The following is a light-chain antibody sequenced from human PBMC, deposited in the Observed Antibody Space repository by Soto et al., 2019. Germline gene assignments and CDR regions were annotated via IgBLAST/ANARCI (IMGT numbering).Light chain of an antibody. V-gene: IGLV1-44*01. CDR3: AVWDDSLRGRV. CDR1: NSNIGSNT. Sequence: QSVLTQPPSASGTPGQRVTISCSGSNSNIGSNTVNWYQQFPGTAPRFLIYGNDLRPSGVPDRFSASKSGTSASLAISGLQSEDEADYYCAVWDDSLRGRVFGGGTNLTVL. CDR2: GND. J-gene: IGLJ2*01.